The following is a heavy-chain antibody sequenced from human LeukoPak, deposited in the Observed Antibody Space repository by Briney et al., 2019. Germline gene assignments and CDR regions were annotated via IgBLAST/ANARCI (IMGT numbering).Heavy chain of an antibody. CDR3: ARVGPYDSSGYYDRFFDY. Sequence: SETLSLTCTVSGGSISSYYWSWIRQPPGKGLEWIGYISYSGSANYNPSLESRVTISLDTSKKQISLKLSSVTAADTAVYYCARVGPYDSSGYYDRFFDYWGQGTLVTVSS. CDR2: ISYSGSA. J-gene: IGHJ4*02. CDR1: GGSISSYY. V-gene: IGHV4-59*01. D-gene: IGHD3-22*01.